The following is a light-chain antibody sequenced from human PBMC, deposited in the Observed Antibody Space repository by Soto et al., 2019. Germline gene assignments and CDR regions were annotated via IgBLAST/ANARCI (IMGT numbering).Light chain of an antibody. CDR1: QNINNW. CDR3: QQANSFPIT. Sequence: DIQMTQSPSPLSASIGDRVTITCRASQNINNWIAWYQQKPGKAPKFLIHGASSLQSGVPPRYSGSGYGTDCTLTISSLQPEDVATYYCQQANSFPITLGQGTRLEIK. J-gene: IGKJ5*01. V-gene: IGKV1-12*01. CDR2: GAS.